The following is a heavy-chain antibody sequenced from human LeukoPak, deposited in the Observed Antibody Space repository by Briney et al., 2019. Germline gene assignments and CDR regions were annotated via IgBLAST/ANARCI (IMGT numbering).Heavy chain of an antibody. CDR1: GFTFSSYG. J-gene: IGHJ4*02. CDR2: IWYDGSNK. Sequence: GGSLRPSCAASGFTFSSYGMHWVRQAPGKGLEWVAVIWYDGSNKYYADSVKGRFTISRDSSKNTLSLQMNSLRAEDTAVYYCAKEGTASKPSDLDYWGQGTLVTVSS. CDR3: AKEGTASKPSDLDY. V-gene: IGHV3-30*02. D-gene: IGHD1/OR15-1a*01.